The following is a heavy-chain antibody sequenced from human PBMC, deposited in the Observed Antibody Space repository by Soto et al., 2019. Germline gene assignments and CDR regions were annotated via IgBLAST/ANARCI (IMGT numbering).Heavy chain of an antibody. CDR2: IYYSGST. V-gene: IGHV4-59*08. CDR1: GGSISSYY. D-gene: IGHD2-15*01. CDR3: ARRWGSAADY. J-gene: IGHJ4*02. Sequence: QVQLQESGPGLVKPSETLSLTCTVSGGSISSYYWSWIRQPPGKGLEWIGYIYYSGSTNYNPSLXSXAXIXIDTSKYQFSLKLSSVTAADTAVYYCARRWGSAADYWGQGTLVTVSS.